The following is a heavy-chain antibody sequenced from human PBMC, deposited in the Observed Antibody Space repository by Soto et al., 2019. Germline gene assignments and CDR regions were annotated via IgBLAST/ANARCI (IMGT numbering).Heavy chain of an antibody. Sequence: EVQLLESGGGLVQPGGSLRLSCAASGFTFITYAMSWVRQAPGKGLEWVSAISGSGSSTYYADSVKGRFTISRDNSKNTVYLQMNSLGAEDTAVYYCAKGDDYGEYRYHFDCWGQGTRVAVSS. D-gene: IGHD4-17*01. V-gene: IGHV3-23*01. CDR3: AKGDDYGEYRYHFDC. CDR1: GFTFITYA. J-gene: IGHJ4*02. CDR2: ISGSGSST.